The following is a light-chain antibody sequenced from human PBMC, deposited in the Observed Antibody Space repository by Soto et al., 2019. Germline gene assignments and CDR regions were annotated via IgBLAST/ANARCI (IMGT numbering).Light chain of an antibody. J-gene: IGKJ5*01. CDR2: DVS. CDR3: QQYNNWPFA. Sequence: EIRMTQSPGTLSVSPGERATLSCRVAQGVTTNFAWYQQKSGQSPRLLIYDVSNRATGVPARFSGSGSETDFTLTISGLRSDDSAVYFCQQYNNWPFAFGQGTRLEIK. CDR1: QGVTTN. V-gene: IGKV3-15*01.